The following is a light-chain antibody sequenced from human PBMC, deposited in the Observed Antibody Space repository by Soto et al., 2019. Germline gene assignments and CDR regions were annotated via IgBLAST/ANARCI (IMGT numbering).Light chain of an antibody. V-gene: IGKV3-15*01. Sequence: EIVMTQSPATLSVSPGERATLSCRASQSISTELAWYQQKPGQPPRLLIYSASTRATGVPARFTGSGSGSAFTLPFSGLQSEDCAVYYCQQGHNWPLTVGQGPRREI. CDR2: SAS. CDR3: QQGHNWPLT. CDR1: QSISTE. J-gene: IGKJ2*01.